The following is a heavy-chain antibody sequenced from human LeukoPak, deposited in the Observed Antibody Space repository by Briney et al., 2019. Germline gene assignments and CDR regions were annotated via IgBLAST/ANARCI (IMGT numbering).Heavy chain of an antibody. CDR1: GYTFTGYY. D-gene: IGHD2-2*01. Sequence: ASVEVSCKASGYTFTGYYMHWVRQAPGQGLEWMGWINPNSGGTNYAQKFQGRVTMTRDTSISTAYMELSRLRSDDTAVYYCARDRGVPAANYYYMDVWGKGTTVTISS. J-gene: IGHJ6*03. V-gene: IGHV1-2*02. CDR2: INPNSGGT. CDR3: ARDRGVPAANYYYMDV.